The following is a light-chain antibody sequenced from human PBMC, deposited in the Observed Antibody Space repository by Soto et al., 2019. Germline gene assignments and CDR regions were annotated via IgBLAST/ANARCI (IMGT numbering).Light chain of an antibody. CDR3: QQYGSSPRT. CDR2: GAS. Sequence: DIGLTQSPGTLSLSPGERATLSAGASQSVTNSYLAWFQQKPGQTPWLLMYGASSRAAGIPDRFSGSGSGTDFTLTISRLEPEDFAVYYCQQYGSSPRTFGQGTKVDIK. J-gene: IGKJ1*01. V-gene: IGKV3-20*01. CDR1: QSVTNSY.